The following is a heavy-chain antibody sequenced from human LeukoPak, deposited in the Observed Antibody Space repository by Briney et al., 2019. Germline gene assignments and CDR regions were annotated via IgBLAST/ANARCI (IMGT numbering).Heavy chain of an antibody. Sequence: ASVKVSCKASGYTFTGYYMHWVRQAPGQGLEWMGWINPNSGGANYAQKFQGRVTMTRDTSISTAYMELSRLRSDDTAVYYCARAAAYYDILTGYYTLYYFDYWGQGTLVTVSS. CDR2: INPNSGGA. J-gene: IGHJ4*02. D-gene: IGHD3-9*01. CDR1: GYTFTGYY. V-gene: IGHV1-2*02. CDR3: ARAAAYYDILTGYYTLYYFDY.